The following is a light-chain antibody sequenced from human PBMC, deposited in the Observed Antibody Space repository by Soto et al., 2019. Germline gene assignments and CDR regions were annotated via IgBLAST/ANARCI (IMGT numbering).Light chain of an antibody. Sequence: DIQMTQSPSSLSTSVGDRVTITCQASQDISNYLNWYQQKPGKAPKLLIYEASNLETGVPSRFSGSGSGTDFTFTIISLQPEDIATYYCQQYDDLPYTFGQGTKLDIK. CDR1: QDISNY. CDR3: QQYDDLPYT. CDR2: EAS. V-gene: IGKV1-33*01. J-gene: IGKJ2*01.